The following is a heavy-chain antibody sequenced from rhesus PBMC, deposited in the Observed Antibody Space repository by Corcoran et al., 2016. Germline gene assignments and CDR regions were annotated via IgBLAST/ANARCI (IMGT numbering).Heavy chain of an antibody. V-gene: IGHV3-178*01. D-gene: IGHD2-39*01. CDR3: ARAPCSLNVCSPDV. Sequence: EVQLLESGGGLEKLGGALRLSWASSGFTFMCYYMDWGRQAPGKGMEWVSRFNNHACSTWYADSVKGRFTVSRDNARNTLYLQMNSLRPEDAAVYYCARAPCSLNVCSPDVWGRGVLVTVSS. CDR1: GFTFMCYY. CDR2: FNNHACST. J-gene: IGHJ5-2*02.